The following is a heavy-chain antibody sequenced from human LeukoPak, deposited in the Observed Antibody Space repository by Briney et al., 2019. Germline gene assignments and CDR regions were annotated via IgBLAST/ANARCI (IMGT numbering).Heavy chain of an antibody. CDR1: GFMFSSNW. CDR3: AKEGRSLQTY. J-gene: IGHJ4*02. CDR2: IKEGRTET. V-gene: IGHV3-7*03. Sequence: GVTLRLSCAASGFMFSSNWMSWVRLAPGEGREWVANIKEGRTETYYEDPVKGRFAISRDDAKNSLYLQMNSLRVEDTSVYYCAKEGRSLQTYWGQGTLVTVSS. D-gene: IGHD5-24*01.